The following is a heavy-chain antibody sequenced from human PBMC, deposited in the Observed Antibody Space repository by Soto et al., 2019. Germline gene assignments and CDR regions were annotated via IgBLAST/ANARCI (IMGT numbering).Heavy chain of an antibody. CDR1: GGSISSYY. J-gene: IGHJ4*02. V-gene: IGHV4-59*01. CDR2: IYLRGTT. D-gene: IGHD3-10*01. CDR3: ARAIRRGGGFDY. Sequence: QVQLQESGPGLVKPSETLSLTCTVSGGSISSYYWSWIRQPPGKGLEWIGYIYLRGTTNYSPSLKSRVTIPADMSKNQFSLKLSSVTAADTAVYYCARAIRRGGGFDYWGQGTLVTVSS.